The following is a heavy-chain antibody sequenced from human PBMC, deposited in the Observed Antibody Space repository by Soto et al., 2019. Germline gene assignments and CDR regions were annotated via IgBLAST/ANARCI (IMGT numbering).Heavy chain of an antibody. D-gene: IGHD1-26*01. J-gene: IGHJ4*02. CDR2: VFWDGGE. Sequence: QITLRESGPSLVKPTETLTLTCTFSGFSLTTTGVGVGWIRQPPGKALEWLAVVFWDGGERYSPSLKSRVTITKDTSKDQVVLTMTNMDTADTATYYCTQVYGSGSWGWYFHSWGQGTLVTVSS. V-gene: IGHV2-5*02. CDR1: GFSLTTTGVG. CDR3: TQVYGSGSWGWYFHS.